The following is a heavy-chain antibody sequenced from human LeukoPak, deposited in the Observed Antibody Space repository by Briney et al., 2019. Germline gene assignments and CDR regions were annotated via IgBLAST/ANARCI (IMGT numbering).Heavy chain of an antibody. CDR2: IIPIFGTA. CDR1: GGTFSSYA. J-gene: IGHJ1*01. D-gene: IGHD3-3*01. V-gene: IGHV1-69*05. Sequence: SVKVSCKASGGTFSSYAIGWVRQAPGQGLEWMGRIIPIFGTANYAQKFQGRVTITTDESTSTAYMELSSLRSEDTAVNYCASTWGELWDFWSEGYFQHWGQGTLVTVSS. CDR3: ASTWGELWDFWSEGYFQH.